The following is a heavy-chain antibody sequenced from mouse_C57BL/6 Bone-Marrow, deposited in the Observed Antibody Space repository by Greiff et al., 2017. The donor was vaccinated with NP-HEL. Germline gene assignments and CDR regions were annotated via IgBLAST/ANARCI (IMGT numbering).Heavy chain of an antibody. J-gene: IGHJ1*03. CDR1: GFTFSDYY. CDR3: AREGGNGYYLYWYFDV. Sequence: EVKLMESEGGLVQPGSSMKLSCTASGFTFSDYYMAWVRQVPEKGLEWVANINYDGSSTYYLDYLKSRFIISRDNAKNILYLQMSRLKSEDTATYYCAREGGNGYYLYWYFDVWGTGTTVTVSA. CDR2: INYDGSST. D-gene: IGHD2-3*01. V-gene: IGHV5-16*01.